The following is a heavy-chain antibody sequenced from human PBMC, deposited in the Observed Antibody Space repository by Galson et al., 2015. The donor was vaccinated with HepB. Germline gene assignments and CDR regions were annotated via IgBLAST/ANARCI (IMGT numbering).Heavy chain of an antibody. Sequence: SLRLSCAASGFTFSSYAMSWVRQAPGKGLEWVSAISGSGGSTYYADSVKGRFTISRDNSKNTLYLQMNSLRAEDTAVYYCAKTEKSTVGATMGAYYFDYWGQGTLVTVSS. CDR3: AKTEKSTVGATMGAYYFDY. J-gene: IGHJ4*02. D-gene: IGHD1-26*01. CDR2: ISGSGGST. CDR1: GFTFSSYA. V-gene: IGHV3-23*01.